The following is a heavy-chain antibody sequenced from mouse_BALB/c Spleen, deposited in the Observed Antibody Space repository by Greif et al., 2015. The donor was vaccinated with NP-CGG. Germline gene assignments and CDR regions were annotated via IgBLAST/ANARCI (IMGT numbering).Heavy chain of an antibody. V-gene: IGHV1-14*01. D-gene: IGHD2-4*01. CDR1: GYTFTSYV. J-gene: IGHJ3*01. Sequence: EVQLQQSGPELVKPGASVKMSCKASGYTFTSYVMHWVKQKPGQGLEWIGYINPYNDGTKYNEKFKGKATLTSDKSSSTAYMELSSLTSEDSAVYYCARGYDYDGIAYWGQGTLVTVSA. CDR2: INPYNDGT. CDR3: ARGYDYDGIAY.